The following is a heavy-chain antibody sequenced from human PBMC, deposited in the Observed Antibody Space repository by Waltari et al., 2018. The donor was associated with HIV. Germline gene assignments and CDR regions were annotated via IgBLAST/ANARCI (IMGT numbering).Heavy chain of an antibody. J-gene: IGHJ4*02. V-gene: IGHV3-23*01. D-gene: IGHD6-13*01. CDR3: GRRGGIAADGLARIDV. CDR2: IGGIDGNR. Sequence: PLNSPGVTRVRQSQGKGLEWVSDIGGIDGNRYYAASVMGVFIICRDNTKNTLYLQMNSLRAEEAVVYYCGRRGGIAADGLARIDVWGQGTLVTVSS. CDR1: PLNSPG.